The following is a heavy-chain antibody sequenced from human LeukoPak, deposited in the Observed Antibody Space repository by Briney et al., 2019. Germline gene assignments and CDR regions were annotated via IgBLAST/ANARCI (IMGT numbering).Heavy chain of an antibody. J-gene: IGHJ4*02. CDR2: IKQDGSEK. Sequence: GGSLRLSCAASGFTFSDYYMSWIRQAPGKGLEWVANIKQDGSEKYYVDSVKGRFTISRDNAKNSLYLQMNSLRAEDTAVYYCARDHKLDTAMVHWGQGTLVTVSS. CDR3: ARDHKLDTAMVH. D-gene: IGHD5-18*01. CDR1: GFTFSDYY. V-gene: IGHV3-7*01.